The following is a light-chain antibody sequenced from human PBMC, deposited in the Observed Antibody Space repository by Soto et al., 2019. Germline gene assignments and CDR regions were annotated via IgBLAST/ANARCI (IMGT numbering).Light chain of an antibody. Sequence: QSVLTQPASVSGAPGQWVTISCTGSSSDMGGYDYVSWYQQHPGTAPKVLISDITDRPSGVSTRFSASRSGNTASLTISGLQAEDEGDYYCCSYKSNTSYLLFGGGTQLTVL. CDR2: DIT. CDR3: CSYKSNTSYLL. CDR1: SSDMGGYDY. J-gene: IGLJ3*02. V-gene: IGLV2-14*01.